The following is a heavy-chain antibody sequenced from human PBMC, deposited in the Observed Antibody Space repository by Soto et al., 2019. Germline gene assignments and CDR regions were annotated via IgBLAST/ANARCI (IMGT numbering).Heavy chain of an antibody. CDR1: GFTFSSYE. Sequence: EVQLVESGGGLVQPGGSLRLSCATSGFTFSSYETNWVRQAPGKGLEWVSYISSSGSTIYYADSVKGRFTISRDNAKNSLYLQMDSLRAEDTAVYYCARDQEAGSFFPYYYGMDVWGQGTTVTVSS. CDR2: ISSSGSTI. V-gene: IGHV3-48*03. J-gene: IGHJ6*02. CDR3: ARDQEAGSFFPYYYGMDV. D-gene: IGHD6-13*01.